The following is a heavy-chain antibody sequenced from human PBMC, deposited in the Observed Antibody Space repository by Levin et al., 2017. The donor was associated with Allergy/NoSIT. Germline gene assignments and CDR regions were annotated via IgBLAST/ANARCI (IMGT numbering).Heavy chain of an antibody. J-gene: IGHJ4*02. V-gene: IGHV3-66*02. CDR2: IYSGGST. CDR1: GFTVSSNY. CDR3: ARVGYSGYDLGGYFDH. Sequence: GGSLRLSCAASGFTVSSNYMSWVRQAPGKGLEWVSVIYSGGSTYYADSVKGRFTISRDNSKNTLYLQMNSLRAEDTAVYYCARVGYSGYDLGGYFDHWGQGTLVTVSS. D-gene: IGHD5-12*01.